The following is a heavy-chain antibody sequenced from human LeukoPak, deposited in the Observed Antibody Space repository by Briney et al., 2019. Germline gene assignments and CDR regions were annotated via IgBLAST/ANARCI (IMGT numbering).Heavy chain of an antibody. CDR3: TRHYFSD. J-gene: IGHJ4*02. D-gene: IGHD2-15*01. CDR1: EFTISDHY. V-gene: IGHV3-72*01. Sequence: SGGSLRLSCAASEFTISDHYMDWVRQAPGKGLEWIGHTSNKADSYTTYYAASVRGRFSISRDDSKNLLYLQMNSLKAEDTAVYYCTRHYFSDWGQGTLVTVSS. CDR2: TSNKADSYTT.